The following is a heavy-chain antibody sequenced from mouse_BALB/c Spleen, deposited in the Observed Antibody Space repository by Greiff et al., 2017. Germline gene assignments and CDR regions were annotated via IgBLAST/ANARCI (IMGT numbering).Heavy chain of an antibody. D-gene: IGHD1-1*02. V-gene: IGHV1S135*01. CDR3: ARDGGNYPWFAY. Sequence: EVQLQQSGPELVKPGASVKVSCKASGYSFTDYNMYWVKQSHGKSLEWIGYIDPYNGGTSYNQKFKGKATLTVDTSSSTAYMQLSSLTSEDTAVYFCARDGGNYPWFAYWGQGTLVTVSA. J-gene: IGHJ3*01. CDR1: GYSFTDYN. CDR2: IDPYNGGT.